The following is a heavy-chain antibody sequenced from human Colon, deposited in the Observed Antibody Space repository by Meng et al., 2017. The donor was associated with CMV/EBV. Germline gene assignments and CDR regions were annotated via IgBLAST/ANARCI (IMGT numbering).Heavy chain of an antibody. CDR3: ARTVPVAQYLDY. D-gene: IGHD6-19*01. Sequence: ASVKVSCKASGYTFTSYDINWVRQATGQGLEWMGWMNPNSGNTGYAQKFQGRVTMTRNTSISTAYMELSSLRSEDTAVYYCARTVPVAQYLDYWGQGTLVTVSS. CDR2: MNPNSGNT. V-gene: IGHV1-8*01. J-gene: IGHJ4*02. CDR1: GYTFTSYD.